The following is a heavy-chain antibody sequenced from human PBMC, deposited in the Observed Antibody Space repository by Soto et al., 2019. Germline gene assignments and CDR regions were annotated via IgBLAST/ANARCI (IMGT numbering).Heavy chain of an antibody. V-gene: IGHV1-46*03. D-gene: IGHD6-6*01. CDR2: INPNGSST. CDR3: TRGLASGDY. J-gene: IGHJ4*02. CDR1: GYIFTNFY. Sequence: QVQLVQPGAEVKKPGASVKFSCKASGYIFTNFYIHWVRQAPGQGLEWIGIINPNGSSTKYAQNFQGRVTMTRDTSTSTVYMDLSSLRSEDTAVYYCTRGLASGDYWGQGTLITVSS.